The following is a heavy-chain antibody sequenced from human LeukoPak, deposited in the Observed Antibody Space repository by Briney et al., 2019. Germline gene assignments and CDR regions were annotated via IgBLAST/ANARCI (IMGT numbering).Heavy chain of an antibody. CDR3: ARGANYYDSSGWDI. CDR1: GYTFTNYD. Sequence: GASVKVSCKASGYTFTNYDINWVRQAPGQGLEWMGWLNPNSGSTAYAQKFQGRVTITRNTSISTAYMELSSLRSEDTAVYYCARGANYYDSSGWDIWGQGTMVTVSS. D-gene: IGHD3-22*01. J-gene: IGHJ3*02. V-gene: IGHV1-8*03. CDR2: LNPNSGST.